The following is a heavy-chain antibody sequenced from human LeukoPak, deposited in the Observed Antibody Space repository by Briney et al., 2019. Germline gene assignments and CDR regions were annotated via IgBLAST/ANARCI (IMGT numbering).Heavy chain of an antibody. CDR1: GFTFSSYS. CDR3: ARETRDYDFWSGYHPNNWFDP. J-gene: IGHJ5*02. V-gene: IGHV3-48*01. CDR2: ISSSSTI. D-gene: IGHD3-3*01. Sequence: GGSLRLSCAASGFTFSSYSMNWVRQAPGKGLEWASYISSSSTIYYADSVKGRFTISRDNAKNSLYLQMNSLRAEDTAVYYCARETRDYDFWSGYHPNNWFDPWGQGTLVTVSP.